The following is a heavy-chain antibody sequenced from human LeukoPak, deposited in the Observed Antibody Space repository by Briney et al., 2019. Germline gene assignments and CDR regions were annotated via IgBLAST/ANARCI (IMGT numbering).Heavy chain of an antibody. CDR2: IYYSGST. J-gene: IGHJ4*02. CDR3: ARGGGYSYGPVVFNY. D-gene: IGHD5-18*01. CDR1: GGSVSSGSYY. Sequence: SETLSLTCTVSGGSVSSGSYYWSWIRQPPGKGLEWIGYIYYSGSTNYNPSLKSRVTISVDTSKNQFSLKLSSVIAADTAVYYCARGGGYSYGPVVFNYWGQGTLVTVSS. V-gene: IGHV4-61*01.